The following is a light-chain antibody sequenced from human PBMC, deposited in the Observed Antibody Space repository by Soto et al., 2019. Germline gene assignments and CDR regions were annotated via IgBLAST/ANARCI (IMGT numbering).Light chain of an antibody. CDR3: QHYNNWPKP. CDR1: QSVSSN. J-gene: IGKJ1*01. Sequence: EVVVKKSPSTLSVSPGERATLSCRASQSVSSNLAWYQQKPGQAPRLLIYGASTRATGIPARFSGSGSGTEFTLTISSLQSEDFALYYCQHYNNWPKPFGHGTKVDIK. V-gene: IGKV3-15*01. CDR2: GAS.